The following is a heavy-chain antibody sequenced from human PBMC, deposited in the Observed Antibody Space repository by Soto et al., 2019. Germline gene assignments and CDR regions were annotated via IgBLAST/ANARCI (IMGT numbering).Heavy chain of an antibody. Sequence: GASVKVSCKASGYTFTSYYMHWVRQAPGQGLEWMGIINPSGGSTSYAQKFQGRVTMTRDTSTSTVYMELSSLRSEDTAVYYCARGITMIVVVINHDAFDIWGQGTMVTVSS. J-gene: IGHJ3*02. CDR2: INPSGGST. D-gene: IGHD3-22*01. V-gene: IGHV1-46*01. CDR3: ARGITMIVVVINHDAFDI. CDR1: GYTFTSYY.